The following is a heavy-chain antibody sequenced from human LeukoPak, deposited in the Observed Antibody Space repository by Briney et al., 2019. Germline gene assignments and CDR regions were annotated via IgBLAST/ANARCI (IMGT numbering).Heavy chain of an antibody. D-gene: IGHD3-10*01. CDR3: AKDHYYGSGSYSRWVYFDY. Sequence: PGGSLRLSCAASGFTFDDYTMHWVRQAPGKGLEWVSLISWVGGSTYYADSVKGRFTICRDNSKNSLYLQMNSLRTEHTALYFCAKDHYYGSGSYSRWVYFDYWGQGTLVTVSS. CDR2: ISWVGGST. V-gene: IGHV3-43*01. J-gene: IGHJ4*02. CDR1: GFTFDDYT.